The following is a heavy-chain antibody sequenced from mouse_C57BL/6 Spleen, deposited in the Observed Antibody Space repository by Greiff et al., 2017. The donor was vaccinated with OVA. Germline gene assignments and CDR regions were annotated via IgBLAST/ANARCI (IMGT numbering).Heavy chain of an antibody. CDR1: GYTFTSYW. CDR2: IDPSDSET. V-gene: IGHV1-52*01. D-gene: IGHD2-1*01. Sequence: QVQLQQPGAELVRPGSSVKLSCKASGYTFTSYWMHWVKQRPIQGLEWIGNIDPSDSETHYNQKFKDKATLTVDKSSSTAYMQLSSLTSEDSAVYHCARMSYYGNYVDYYAMDYWGQGTSVTVSS. J-gene: IGHJ4*01. CDR3: ARMSYYGNYVDYYAMDY.